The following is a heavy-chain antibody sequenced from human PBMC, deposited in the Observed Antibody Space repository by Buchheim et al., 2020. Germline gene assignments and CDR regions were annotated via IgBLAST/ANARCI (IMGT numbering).Heavy chain of an antibody. CDR1: GGSFSGYY. D-gene: IGHD2-2*01. CDR3: ARAQRKYQLLINYWFDP. V-gene: IGHV4-34*01. Sequence: QVQLQQWGAGLLKPSETLSLTCAVYGGSFSGYYWSWIRQPPGKGLEWIGEINHSGSTNYNPSLKSRVTISVDTSKNQFSLKLSSVTAADTAVYYCARAQRKYQLLINYWFDPWGQGTL. J-gene: IGHJ5*02. CDR2: INHSGST.